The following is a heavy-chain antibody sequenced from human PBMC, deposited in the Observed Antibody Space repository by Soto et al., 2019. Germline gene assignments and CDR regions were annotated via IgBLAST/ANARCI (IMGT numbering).Heavy chain of an antibody. D-gene: IGHD7-27*01. J-gene: IGHJ6*02. CDR2: ISYDGSNK. V-gene: IGHV3-30*18. CDR1: GFTFSSYG. CDR3: AKDSGVFNYGMDV. Sequence: QPGGSLRLSCAASGFTFSSYGMHWVRQAPGKGLEWVAVISYDGSNKYYADSVKGRFTISRDNSKNTLYLQMNSLRAEDTAVYYCAKDSGVFNYGMDVWGQGTTVTVSS.